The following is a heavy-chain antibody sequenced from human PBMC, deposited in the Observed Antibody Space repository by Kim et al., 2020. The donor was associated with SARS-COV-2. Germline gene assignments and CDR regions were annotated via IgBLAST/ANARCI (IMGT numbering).Heavy chain of an antibody. V-gene: IGHV3-30*04. Sequence: GGSLRLSCEASGFTFSNYAMHWVRQAPGKGLEWVAVISYDGSNEYYADSLKGRFTISRDNSKNTVYLEMISLDSEDTAVYYCARERGYCSDGRCSPGNWFDPWGQGTLVTVSS. CDR1: GFTFSNYA. J-gene: IGHJ5*02. CDR2: ISYDGSNE. CDR3: ARERGYCSDGRCSPGNWFDP. D-gene: IGHD2-15*01.